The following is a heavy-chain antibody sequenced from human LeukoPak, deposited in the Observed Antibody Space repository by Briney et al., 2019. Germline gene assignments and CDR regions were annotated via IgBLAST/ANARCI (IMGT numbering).Heavy chain of an antibody. V-gene: IGHV3-21*01. D-gene: IGHD1-7*01. Sequence: AGGSLRLSCAASGFIFSSYSMTWVRQAPGKGLEWVSSISSSSSYIYYADSLKGRFTIFRDNAKNSLYLQMNSLRAEDTAVYYCARGQLELRGGDYYYGMDVWGQGTTVTVSS. CDR1: GFIFSSYS. CDR3: ARGQLELRGGDYYYGMDV. J-gene: IGHJ6*02. CDR2: ISSSSSYI.